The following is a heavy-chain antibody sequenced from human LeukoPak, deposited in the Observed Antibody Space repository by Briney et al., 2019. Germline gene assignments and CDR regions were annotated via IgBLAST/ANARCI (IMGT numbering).Heavy chain of an antibody. CDR1: GYSISTGYY. CDR3: ASSKQLPTWGYAFDI. D-gene: IGHD6-13*01. Sequence: SETLSLTCTVSGYSISTGYYWDWIRQPPGKGLEWIGTFYHGGSTYYNPSLKSRVTISVDTSKNQFSLNLTSVTAADTAVYYCASSKQLPTWGYAFDIWGQGTMVTVSS. V-gene: IGHV4-38-2*02. CDR2: FYHGGST. J-gene: IGHJ3*02.